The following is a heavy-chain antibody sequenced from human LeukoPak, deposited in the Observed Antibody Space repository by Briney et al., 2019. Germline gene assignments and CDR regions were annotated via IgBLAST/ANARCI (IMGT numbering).Heavy chain of an antibody. D-gene: IGHD2-21*02. J-gene: IGHJ4*02. V-gene: IGHV1-2*02. CDR2: INLKSGDT. Sequence: GASVKVSCKASAYTFTDSYMHWGRQAPGQGLEYLAWINLKSGDTKYAQKFQGRVSMTRDTSIYTAYMDLRSLTSDDTAVYYCARDGRHWGGDGYSFDSWGQGTLVTVSS. CDR3: ARDGRHWGGDGYSFDS. CDR1: AYTFTDSY.